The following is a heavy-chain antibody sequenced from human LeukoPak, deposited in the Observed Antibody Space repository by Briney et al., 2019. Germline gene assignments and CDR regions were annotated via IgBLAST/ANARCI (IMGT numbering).Heavy chain of an antibody. Sequence: GGSLRLSCAASGFTFSIYAMSWVRQAPGKGLEWVSSISGSGSGTYYADSVKGRFTISRDNSKNTLYLQMNSLRAEDTALYYCAKSYDFWSGYSYWGQGTLVTVSS. D-gene: IGHD3-3*01. V-gene: IGHV3-23*01. CDR1: GFTFSIYA. J-gene: IGHJ4*02. CDR3: AKSYDFWSGYSY. CDR2: ISGSGSGT.